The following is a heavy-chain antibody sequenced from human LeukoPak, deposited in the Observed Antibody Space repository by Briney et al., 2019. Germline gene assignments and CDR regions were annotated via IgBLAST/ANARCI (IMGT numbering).Heavy chain of an antibody. CDR2: INPNSGGT. CDR1: GYTFTGYC. J-gene: IGHJ4*02. D-gene: IGHD6-13*01. V-gene: IGHV1-2*02. CDR3: ARASSSWRPASFDY. Sequence: GASVKVSCKASGYTFTGYCMHWVRQAPGQGLEWMGWINPNSGGTNYAQKFQGRVTMTRDTSISTAYMELSRLRSDDTAVYYCARASSSWRPASFDYWGQGTLVTVSS.